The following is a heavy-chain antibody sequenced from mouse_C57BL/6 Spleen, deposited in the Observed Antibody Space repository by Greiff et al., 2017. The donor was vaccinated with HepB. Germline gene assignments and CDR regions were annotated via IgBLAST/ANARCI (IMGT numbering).Heavy chain of an antibody. CDR3: ARDDGYYLWFAY. Sequence: VQLQQPGAELVKPGASVKMSCKASGYTFTSYWLTWVKQRPGQGLEWIGDLYPGSGSTNYNEKFKSKATLTVDTSSSTAYMQLSSLTSEDSAVYYCARDDGYYLWFAYWGQGTLVTVSA. J-gene: IGHJ3*01. CDR1: GYTFTSYW. D-gene: IGHD2-3*01. V-gene: IGHV1-55*01. CDR2: LYPGSGST.